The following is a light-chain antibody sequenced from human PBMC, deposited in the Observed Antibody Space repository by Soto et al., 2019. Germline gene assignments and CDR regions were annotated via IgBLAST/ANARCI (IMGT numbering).Light chain of an antibody. V-gene: IGKV1-5*01. CDR1: QSISRW. J-gene: IGKJ1*01. CDR2: DAS. Sequence: DIQLTQSPSTLSASVGDRVAIACRASQSISRWLAWYQQKPGKAPKVLIWDASSLNSGVPSRFSGSGSGTEFTLTISSLQPDDFATYYCQHYNGYSTWTFGQGTKVEIK. CDR3: QHYNGYSTWT.